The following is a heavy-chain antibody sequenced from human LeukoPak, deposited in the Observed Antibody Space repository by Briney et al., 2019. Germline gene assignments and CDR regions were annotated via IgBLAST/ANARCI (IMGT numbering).Heavy chain of an antibody. D-gene: IGHD1-26*01. CDR3: AKTIVGVTNWFDP. Sequence: GGSLRLSCAASGFTVSNNYISWVRQAPGKGLEWVSVIYSGGNTYYADSVKGRSTISSDNSKNTLYLQMNSLRAEDTAVYYCAKTIVGVTNWFDPWGQGTLVTVSS. CDR1: GFTVSNNY. V-gene: IGHV3-53*01. CDR2: IYSGGNT. J-gene: IGHJ5*02.